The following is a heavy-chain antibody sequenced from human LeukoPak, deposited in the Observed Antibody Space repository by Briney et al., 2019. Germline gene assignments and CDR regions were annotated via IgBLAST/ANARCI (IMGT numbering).Heavy chain of an antibody. V-gene: IGHV1-2*02. D-gene: IGHD4-17*01. CDR2: INANSGGT. CDR3: ARDPGGIVRTLTTVTTTVTTAFDY. J-gene: IGHJ4*02. CDR1: GYTFTVYY. Sequence: PSVKLFCKASGYTFTVYYMHWVRQAPGQGLEWMGWINANSGGTNYAQKFQGRVTMTRDTSSSTAYMELSRLRSDDTAVYYCARDPGGIVRTLTTVTTTVTTAFDYWGQGTLVTVSS.